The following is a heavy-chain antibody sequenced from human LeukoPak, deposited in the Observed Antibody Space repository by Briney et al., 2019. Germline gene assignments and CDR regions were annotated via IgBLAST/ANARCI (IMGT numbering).Heavy chain of an antibody. V-gene: IGHV3-11*04. J-gene: IGHJ6*03. D-gene: IGHD6-6*01. CDR3: ARVIATRPHYHYYMDV. Sequence: GGSLRLSCAASGFTFSDHYMSWIRQAPGKGQEWVSYISNSGRTIYYADSVKGRFTISRANAENSLYLQMSSLRAEDTAVYYCARVIATRPHYHYYMDVWGKGTTVTVSS. CDR1: GFTFSDHY. CDR2: ISNSGRTI.